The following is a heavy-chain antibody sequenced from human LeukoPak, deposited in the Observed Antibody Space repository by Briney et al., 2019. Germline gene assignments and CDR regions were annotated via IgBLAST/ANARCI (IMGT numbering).Heavy chain of an antibody. CDR2: IYSGGST. J-gene: IGHJ4*02. D-gene: IGHD3-10*01. CDR1: GFTVSSNY. Sequence: GGSLRLSCAASGFTVSSNYMSWVRQAPGKGLEWVSVIYSGGSTYYADSVKGRFTISRDNSKNTLYLQMNSLRAEDTAVYYCAKGSYYYGSGSPVTSWGQGTLVTVSS. V-gene: IGHV3-66*01. CDR3: AKGSYYYGSGSPVTS.